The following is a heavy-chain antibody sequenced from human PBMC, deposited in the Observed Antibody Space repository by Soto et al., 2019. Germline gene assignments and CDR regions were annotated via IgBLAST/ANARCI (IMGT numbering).Heavy chain of an antibody. CDR3: AKDWGERAYFH. V-gene: IGHV3-30*18. CDR1: GFTFSTYD. J-gene: IGHJ4*02. D-gene: IGHD3-16*01. CDR2: ISYDGSNK. Sequence: QVQLVESGGGVVQPGRSLRLSCVASGFTFSTYDMHWVRQAPGKGLEWVAVISYDGSNKYYADSVKGRFTISRDNSKNTLYQQMSSLRTEDTAVYYCAKDWGERAYFHWGQGTLVTVSS.